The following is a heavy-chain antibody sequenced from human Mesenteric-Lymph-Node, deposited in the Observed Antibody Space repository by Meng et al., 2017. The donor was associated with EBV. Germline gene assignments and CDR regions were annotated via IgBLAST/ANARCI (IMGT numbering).Heavy chain of an antibody. CDR1: GVSVSGDSFY. J-gene: IGHJ4*02. CDR3: ARDRGWELLDY. Sequence: QVQHKEPVPGLVKPSETLSPTCTVSGVSVSGDSFYWSWIRQPPGKGLEWIGFIYDSGITHYSPSLKSRVTISVDTSKNQFSLELRSMTPADTAVYYCARDRGWELLDYWGQGTLVTVSS. CDR2: IYDSGIT. D-gene: IGHD1-26*01. V-gene: IGHV4-61*01.